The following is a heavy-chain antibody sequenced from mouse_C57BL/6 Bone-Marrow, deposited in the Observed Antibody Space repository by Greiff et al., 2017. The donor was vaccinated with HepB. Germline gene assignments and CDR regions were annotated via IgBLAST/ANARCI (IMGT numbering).Heavy chain of an antibody. CDR2: IYPGSGNT. D-gene: IGHD2-4*01. CDR1: GYTFTDYY. CDR3: ARGIYYDYDVLAY. Sequence: QVQLQQSGAELVRPGASVKLSCKASGYTFTDYYINWVKQRPGQGLEWIARIYPGSGNTYYNEKFKGKATLTAEKSSSAAYMQLSSLTSEDSAVYFCARGIYYDYDVLAYWGQGTLVTVSA. V-gene: IGHV1-76*01. J-gene: IGHJ3*01.